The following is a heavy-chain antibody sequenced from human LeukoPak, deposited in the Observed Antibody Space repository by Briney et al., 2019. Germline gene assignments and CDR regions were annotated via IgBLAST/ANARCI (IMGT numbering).Heavy chain of an antibody. D-gene: IGHD6-13*01. V-gene: IGHV4-34*01. J-gene: IGHJ4*02. Sequence: PSETLSLTCAVYGGSFSGYYWSWIRQPPGKGLEWIGEINHSGSTNYNPSLKSRVTISVDTSKNQFSLKLSSVTAADTAVYYCARGRATAWVLSSWYGYYFDYWGQGTLVTVSS. CDR1: GGSFSGYY. CDR2: INHSGST. CDR3: ARGRATAWVLSSWYGYYFDY.